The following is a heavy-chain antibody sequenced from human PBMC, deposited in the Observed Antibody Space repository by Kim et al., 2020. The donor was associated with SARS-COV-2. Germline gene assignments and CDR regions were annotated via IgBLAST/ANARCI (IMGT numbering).Heavy chain of an antibody. CDR2: IIPILGIA. J-gene: IGHJ4*02. D-gene: IGHD3-3*01. Sequence: SVKVSCKASGGTFSSYAISWVRQAPGQGLEWMGRIIPILGIANYAQKFQGRVTITADKSTSTAYMELSSLRSEDTAVYYCAREGYYDFWSGYYPASRGRFSDYWGQGTLVTVSS. CDR1: GGTFSSYA. CDR3: AREGYYDFWSGYYPASRGRFSDY. V-gene: IGHV1-69*04.